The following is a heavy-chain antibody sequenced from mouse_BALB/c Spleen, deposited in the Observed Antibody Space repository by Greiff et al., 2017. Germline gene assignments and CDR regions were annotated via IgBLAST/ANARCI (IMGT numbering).Heavy chain of an antibody. J-gene: IGHJ4*01. CDR3: ARAVPYAMDY. CDR1: GYSFTGYN. V-gene: IGHV1S135*01. Sequence: VQLQQSGPELEKPGASVKISCKASGYSFTGYNMNWVKQSNGKSLEWIGNIDPYDGGTSYNQKFKGKATLTVDKSSSTAYMQLKSLTSEDSAVYYCARAVPYAMDYWGQGTSVTGSS. CDR2: IDPYDGGT. D-gene: IGHD3-3*01.